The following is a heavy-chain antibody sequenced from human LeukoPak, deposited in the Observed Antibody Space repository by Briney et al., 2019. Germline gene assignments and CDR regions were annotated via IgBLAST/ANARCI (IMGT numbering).Heavy chain of an antibody. CDR3: ARGQTGIAAAGTGFVFTYFDY. CDR2: INHSGST. J-gene: IGHJ4*02. Sequence: PSETLSLTCAVYGGSFSGYYWSWIRQPPGKGLEWIGEINHSGSTSYNPSLKSRVTISVDTSKNQFSLKLSSVTAADTAVYYCARGQTGIAAAGTGFVFTYFDYWGQGTLVTVSS. V-gene: IGHV4-34*01. D-gene: IGHD6-13*01. CDR1: GGSFSGYY.